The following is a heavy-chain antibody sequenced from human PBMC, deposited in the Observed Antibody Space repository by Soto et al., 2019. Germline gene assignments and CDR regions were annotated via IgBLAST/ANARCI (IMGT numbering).Heavy chain of an antibody. Sequence: QVHLQQSGPGLVNPSEALSLTCTVSGGSMSSYYWTWIRQPAGKGLEWIGSVYSSGGTNYNPSLKSRVTVSLDTSKNQFSLRLLSVTDADTAVNLCARGQRFSDWFDPWGQGTLVTVSS. CDR3: ARGQRFSDWFDP. J-gene: IGHJ5*02. CDR2: VYSSGGT. D-gene: IGHD3-3*01. CDR1: GGSMSSYY. V-gene: IGHV4-4*07.